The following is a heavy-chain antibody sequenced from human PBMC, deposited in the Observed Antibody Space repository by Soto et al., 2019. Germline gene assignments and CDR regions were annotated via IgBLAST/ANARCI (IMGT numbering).Heavy chain of an antibody. CDR1: GGSISSSSYY. CDR3: ARGPPPIVVVVAARYFDY. Sequence: SETLSLTCTVSGGSISSSSYYWGWIRQPPGKGLEWIGSIYYSGSTNYNQSLKSRVTISVDTSKNQFSLKLSSVTAADTAVYYCARGPPPIVVVVAARYFDYWGQGTLVTVSS. CDR2: IYYSGST. D-gene: IGHD2-15*01. V-gene: IGHV4-39*07. J-gene: IGHJ4*02.